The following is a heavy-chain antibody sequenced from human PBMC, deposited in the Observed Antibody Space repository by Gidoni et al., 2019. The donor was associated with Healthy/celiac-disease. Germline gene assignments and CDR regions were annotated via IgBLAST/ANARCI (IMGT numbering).Heavy chain of an antibody. CDR3: ASLNGLHESNWFDP. V-gene: IGHV1-18*01. D-gene: IGHD2-21*02. Sequence: QVQLVQSGAEVKKPGASVKVSCKASGYTFTSYGISWVRQAPGQGLVWMGWISAYNGNTNYAQKLQDRVTMTTDTSTSTAYMELRSLRSDDTAVYYCASLNGLHESNWFDPWGQGTLVTVSS. CDR1: GYTFTSYG. J-gene: IGHJ5*02. CDR2: ISAYNGNT.